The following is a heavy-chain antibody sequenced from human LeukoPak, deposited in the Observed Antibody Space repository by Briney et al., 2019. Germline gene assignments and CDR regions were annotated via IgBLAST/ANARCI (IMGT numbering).Heavy chain of an antibody. CDR1: GFTFSSYA. V-gene: IGHV3-23*01. CDR2: ISGSGGST. D-gene: IGHD1-26*01. J-gene: IGHJ6*03. CDR3: ARQWELSGDYYYMDV. Sequence: PGGSLRLSCAASGFTFSSYAMSWVRQAPGKGLEWVSAISGSGGSTYYADSVKGRFTISRDNAKNSLYLQMNSLRAEDTAVYYYARQWELSGDYYYMDVWGKGTTVTVSS.